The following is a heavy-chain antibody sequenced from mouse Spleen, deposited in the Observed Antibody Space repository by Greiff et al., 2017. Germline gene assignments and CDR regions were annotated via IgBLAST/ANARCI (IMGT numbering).Heavy chain of an antibody. J-gene: IGHJ2*01. Sequence: EVHLVESGGGLVQPGGSLKLSCAASGFTFSDYYMYWVRQTPEKRLEWVAYISNGGGSTYYPDTVKGRFTISRDNAKNTLYLQMSRLKSEDTAMYYCARHENYGSSYYFDYWGQGTTLTVSS. CDR3: ARHENYGSSYYFDY. CDR1: GFTFSDYY. D-gene: IGHD1-1*01. CDR2: ISNGGGST. V-gene: IGHV5-12*01.